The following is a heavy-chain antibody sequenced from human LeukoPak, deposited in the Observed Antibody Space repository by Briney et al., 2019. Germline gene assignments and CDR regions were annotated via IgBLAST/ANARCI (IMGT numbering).Heavy chain of an antibody. CDR2: ISSSSSYI. Sequence: PGGSLRLSCAASGFTFSSYGMSWVRQAPGKGLEWVSSISSSSSYIYYADSVKGRFTISRDNAKNSLFLQMNTLRAEDTAIYYCAKDLYVRGITPYYFDSWGQGTQVIVSS. V-gene: IGHV3-21*01. CDR3: AKDLYVRGITPYYFDS. CDR1: GFTFSSYG. D-gene: IGHD3-10*02. J-gene: IGHJ4*02.